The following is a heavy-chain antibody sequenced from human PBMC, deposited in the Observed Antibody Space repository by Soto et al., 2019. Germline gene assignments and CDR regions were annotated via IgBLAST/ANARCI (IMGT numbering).Heavy chain of an antibody. V-gene: IGHV1-69*01. D-gene: IGHD3-22*01. Sequence: QVQLVQSGAEVRKPGSSVKVSCKASGGTFSRHAISWVRQAPGQGLEWMGGIIPMFGTANHAQKFQGRVTIIADESTSTAHMELSSLRSEDTAIYHCATGWGIDSTDYYYAYWGQGTLVIVSS. CDR3: ATGWGIDSTDYYYAY. J-gene: IGHJ4*02. CDR1: GGTFSRHA. CDR2: IIPMFGTA.